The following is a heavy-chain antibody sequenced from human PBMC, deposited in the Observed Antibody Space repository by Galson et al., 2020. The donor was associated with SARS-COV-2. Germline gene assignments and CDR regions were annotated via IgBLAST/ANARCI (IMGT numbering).Heavy chain of an antibody. CDR2: MYYGGST. J-gene: IGHJ5*02. CDR1: GDSISGSTYY. D-gene: IGHD3-22*01. CDR3: ARDSSSGFHDH. Sequence: SQTLSLTCTVSGDSISGSTYYWVWIRQPPGKGLEWIGSMYYGGSTYYNPSLKSRITLSIDMSKSQFSLEVASVTAADTAVYYCARDSSSGFHDHWGQGTLVIVSS. V-gene: IGHV4-39*07.